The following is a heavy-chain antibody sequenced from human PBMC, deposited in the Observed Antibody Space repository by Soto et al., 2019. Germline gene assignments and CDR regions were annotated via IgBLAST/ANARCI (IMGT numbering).Heavy chain of an antibody. Sequence: QITLKESGPTLVKPTQTLTLACTFSGFSLSTRGVGVGWIRQPPGKALEWLALIYWDDDKRYSPSQKSRVTITKDTSKSQVVLRMANMDPVDTATYYCVRRKGSKAFDIWGQGTMVTVSS. J-gene: IGHJ3*02. V-gene: IGHV2-5*02. CDR2: IYWDDDK. CDR1: GFSLSTRGVG. CDR3: VRRKGSKAFDI. D-gene: IGHD6-6*01.